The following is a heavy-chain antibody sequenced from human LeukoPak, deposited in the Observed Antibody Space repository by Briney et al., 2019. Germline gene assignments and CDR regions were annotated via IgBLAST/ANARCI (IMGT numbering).Heavy chain of an antibody. J-gene: IGHJ4*02. CDR2: IYHSGST. CDR3: ARVYYDSSGTYYFDY. Sequence: SETLSLTCTVSGYSISSGYYWGWIRQPPGKGREWIGTIYHSGSTHYNPSLKSRVTISVDTSKNQFSLNLSSVTAADTAVYYCARVYYDSSGTYYFDYWGQGTLVTVSS. CDR1: GYSISSGYY. V-gene: IGHV4-38-2*02. D-gene: IGHD3-22*01.